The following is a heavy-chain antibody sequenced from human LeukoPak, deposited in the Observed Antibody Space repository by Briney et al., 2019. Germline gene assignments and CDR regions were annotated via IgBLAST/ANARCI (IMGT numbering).Heavy chain of an antibody. CDR3: AKDPDY. CDR1: GFTVSSNY. Sequence: GGSLRLSCAASGFTVSSNYMSWVRQAPGKGLEWVSVIYNSGNTYYADSVKGRFTISRDNSKKTLYLQMNSLRAEDTAVYYCAKDPDYWGQGTLVTVSS. J-gene: IGHJ4*02. CDR2: IYNSGNT. V-gene: IGHV3-66*03.